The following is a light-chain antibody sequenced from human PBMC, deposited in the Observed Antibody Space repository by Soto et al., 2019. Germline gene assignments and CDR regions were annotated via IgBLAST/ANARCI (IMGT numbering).Light chain of an antibody. V-gene: IGKV1-6*01. J-gene: IGKJ1*01. CDR2: AAS. CDR3: LQDYNCPPWT. CDR1: QSISSW. Sequence: IQMTQSPSTLSASVGDRVTITCRASQSISSWLAWYQQKPGKAPKLLIYAASSLQSGVPSRFSGSGSGTDFSLTISSLQPEDFATYYCLQDYNCPPWTFGQGTKVDIK.